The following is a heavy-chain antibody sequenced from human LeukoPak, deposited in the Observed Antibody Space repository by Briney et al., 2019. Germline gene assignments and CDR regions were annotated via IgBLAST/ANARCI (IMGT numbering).Heavy chain of an antibody. CDR3: ARDRGTMVRGDHGVDY. CDR1: GGSISGYY. Sequence: SETLSLTCTVSGGSISGYYWSWIRQPPGKGLEWIGYIYYSGSTNYNPSLKSRVTISVDTSKNQFSLKLSSVTAAGTAVYYCARDRGTMVRGDHGVDYWGQGTLVTVSS. D-gene: IGHD3-10*01. J-gene: IGHJ4*02. CDR2: IYYSGST. V-gene: IGHV4-59*01.